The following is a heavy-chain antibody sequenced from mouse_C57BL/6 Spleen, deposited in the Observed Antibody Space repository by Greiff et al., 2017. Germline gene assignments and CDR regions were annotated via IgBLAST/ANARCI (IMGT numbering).Heavy chain of an antibody. V-gene: IGHV1-81*01. CDR2: IYPRSGNT. CDR3: ARGGYDGYYEFAY. CDR1: GYTFTSYG. J-gene: IGHJ3*01. Sequence: VQLVESGAELARPGASVKLSCKASGYTFTSYGISWVKQRTGQGLEWIGEIYPRSGNTYYNEKFKGKATLTADKSSSTAYMELRSLTSEDSAVYFCARGGYDGYYEFAYWGQGTLVTVSA. D-gene: IGHD2-3*01.